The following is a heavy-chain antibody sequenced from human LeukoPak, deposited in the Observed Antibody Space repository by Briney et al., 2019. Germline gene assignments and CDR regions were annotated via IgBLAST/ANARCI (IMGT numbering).Heavy chain of an antibody. D-gene: IGHD3-10*01. Sequence: PGRSLRLSCAASGFTFSSYAMHWVHQAPGKGLEWVAVISYDGSNKYYADSVKGRFTISRDNSKNTLYLQMNSLRAEDTAVYYCATYGSGSHKSQPFDYWGQGTLVTVSS. CDR3: ATYGSGSHKSQPFDY. V-gene: IGHV3-30*04. CDR1: GFTFSSYA. J-gene: IGHJ4*02. CDR2: ISYDGSNK.